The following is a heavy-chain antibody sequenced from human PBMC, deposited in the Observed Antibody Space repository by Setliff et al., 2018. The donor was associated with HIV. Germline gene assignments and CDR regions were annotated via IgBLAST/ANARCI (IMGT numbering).Heavy chain of an antibody. CDR1: GGSISSSSYY. V-gene: IGHV4-39*01. J-gene: IGHJ5*02. CDR3: ARQPGYSSGWYFTASGFDP. CDR2: IYSGGTT. D-gene: IGHD6-19*01. Sequence: SETLSLTCTVSGGSISSSSYYWGWIRQPPGKGLEWIGNIYSGGTTYYNSSLRSRVTISVDTSKNQFFLKLTSVTAADTAVYYCARQPGYSSGWYFTASGFDPWGQGTLVTVPQ.